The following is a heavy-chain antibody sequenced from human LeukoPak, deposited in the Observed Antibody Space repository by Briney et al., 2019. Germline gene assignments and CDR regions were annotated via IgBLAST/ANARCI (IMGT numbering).Heavy chain of an antibody. CDR3: ARARVPLGITMILVEGSDY. J-gene: IGHJ4*02. V-gene: IGHV3-11*06. CDR2: ISSSSSYT. Sequence: GGSLRLSCAASGFTFSDYYMSWIRQAPGKGLEWVSYISSSSSYTNYADSVKGRFTISRDNAKNSLYLQMNSLRAEDTAVYYCARARVPLGITMILVEGSDYCGQGTLVTVSS. D-gene: IGHD3-22*01. CDR1: GFTFSDYY.